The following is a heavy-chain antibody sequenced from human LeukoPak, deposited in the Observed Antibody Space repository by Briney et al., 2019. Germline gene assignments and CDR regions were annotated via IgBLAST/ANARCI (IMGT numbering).Heavy chain of an antibody. V-gene: IGHV4-61*02. D-gene: IGHD7-27*01. CDR3: AREGSSWGLQTNWFDP. CDR2: IYTSGST. CDR1: GGSISSGSYY. Sequence: SETLSLTCTVSGGSISSGSYYWSWIRQPAGKGLEWIGRIYTSGSTNYNPSLKSRVTISVDTSKNQFSLKLSSVTAADTAVYYCAREGSSWGLQTNWFDPWGQGTLVTVSS. J-gene: IGHJ5*02.